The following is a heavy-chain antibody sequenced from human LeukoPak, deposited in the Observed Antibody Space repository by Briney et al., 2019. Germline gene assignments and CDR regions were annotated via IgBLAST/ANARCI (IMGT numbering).Heavy chain of an antibody. CDR3: ARDSAPYSYDSSGYYVYAFDM. CDR1: GGTFSSYA. J-gene: IGHJ3*02. CDR2: IIPVLPVA. Sequence: SVKVSCKASGGTFSSYAISWVRQAPGQGLEWMGRIIPVLPVANYAQNFHDRVTITADKSTSTAYMELSSLRSENTAVYYCARDSAPYSYDSSGYYVYAFDMWGQGTMVTVSS. V-gene: IGHV1-69*04. D-gene: IGHD3-22*01.